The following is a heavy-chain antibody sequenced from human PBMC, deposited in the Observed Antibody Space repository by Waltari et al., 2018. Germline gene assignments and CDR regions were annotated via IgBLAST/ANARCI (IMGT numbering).Heavy chain of an antibody. CDR2: IYYSGST. Sequence: QVQLQESGPGLVKPSETLSLTCTVSGGSISSHYWSWIRQPPGKGLAWIGYIYYSGSTTHDPSLKSRVTISADTSKSPCSLKLSAVTAADTAVYYCARVGWEPTGGHWFDPWGQGTLVTVSS. V-gene: IGHV4-59*11. D-gene: IGHD1-26*01. CDR3: ARVGWEPTGGHWFDP. J-gene: IGHJ5*02. CDR1: GGSISSHY.